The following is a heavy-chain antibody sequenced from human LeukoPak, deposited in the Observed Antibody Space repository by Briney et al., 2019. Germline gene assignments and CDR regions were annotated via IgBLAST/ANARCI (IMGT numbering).Heavy chain of an antibody. CDR2: IKQDGSEK. CDR1: GFTFSNYW. J-gene: IGHJ4*02. CDR3: AREDDWNYEDC. D-gene: IGHD1-7*01. V-gene: IGHV3-7*01. Sequence: PEKSLRLSCAASGFTFSNYWMSWVRQAPGRGLEWVANIKQDGSEKYSVNSVKGRFTISRDNAKNSLYLQMNSLRAEDTAIYYCAREDDWNYEDCWGPGTLVTVSS.